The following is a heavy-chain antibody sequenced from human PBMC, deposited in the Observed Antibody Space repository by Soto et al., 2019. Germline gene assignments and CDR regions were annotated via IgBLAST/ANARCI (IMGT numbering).Heavy chain of an antibody. CDR2: MNLKSGNT. V-gene: IGHV1-8*01. CDR1: GYTFTSYD. D-gene: IGHD3-22*01. J-gene: IGHJ4*02. Sequence: ASVKVSCKASGYTFTSYDINWVRQAPGQGLEWMGWMNLKSGNTNYAQKFQGRVTITMDESTSTAYMELSSLRSEDTAVYYCARDVGYDSSGYYYAFDYWGQGTLVTVSS. CDR3: ARDVGYDSSGYYYAFDY.